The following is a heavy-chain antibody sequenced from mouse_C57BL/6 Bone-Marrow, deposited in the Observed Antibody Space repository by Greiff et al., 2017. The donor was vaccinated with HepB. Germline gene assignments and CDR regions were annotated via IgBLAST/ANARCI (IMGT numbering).Heavy chain of an antibody. CDR3: ARWAYCYDAMDY. CDR1: GYAFSSSW. J-gene: IGHJ4*01. CDR2: IYPGDGDT. Sequence: VQRVESGPELVKPGASVKISCKASGYAFSSSWMNWVKQRPGKGLEWIGRIYPGDGDTNYNGKFKGKATLTADKSSSTAYMQLSSLTSEDSAVYFCARWAYCYDAMDYWGQGTSVTVSS. D-gene: IGHD1-1*01. V-gene: IGHV1-82*01.